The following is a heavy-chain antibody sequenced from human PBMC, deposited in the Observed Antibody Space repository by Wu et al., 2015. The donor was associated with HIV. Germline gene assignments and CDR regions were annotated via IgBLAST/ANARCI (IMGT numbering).Heavy chain of an antibody. CDR3: ARASAGSDIVVVPAAMRYYYYGMDV. Sequence: QVQLVQSGPEVKKPGSSVRVSCKASGGTFSSYAFSWVRQAPGQGLEWMARIIPIFGTANYAQKFQGRVTITADESTSTAYMELSSLRPEDTAVYYCARASAGSDIVVVPAAMRYYYYGMDVWGQGTTVMVSS. J-gene: IGHJ6*02. CDR2: IIPIFGTA. V-gene: IGHV1-69*15. CDR1: GGTFSSYA. D-gene: IGHD2-2*01.